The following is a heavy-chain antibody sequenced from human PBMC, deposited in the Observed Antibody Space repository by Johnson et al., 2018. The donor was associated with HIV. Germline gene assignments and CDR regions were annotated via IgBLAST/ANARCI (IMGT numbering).Heavy chain of an antibody. V-gene: IGHV3-30*14. CDR3: VRDTVRGELELPDGFDI. CDR1: GFNFSSFA. Sequence: QVQLVESGGGVVQPGGSLRLSCAASGFNFSSFAIHWVRQAPGKGLEWVAVISYDGSNKYYADSVKGRFTISRDHSENTLYLQMNSLRAEDTAVYYCVRDTVRGELELPDGFDIWGQGTMVTVSS. D-gene: IGHD1-7*01. CDR2: ISYDGSNK. J-gene: IGHJ3*02.